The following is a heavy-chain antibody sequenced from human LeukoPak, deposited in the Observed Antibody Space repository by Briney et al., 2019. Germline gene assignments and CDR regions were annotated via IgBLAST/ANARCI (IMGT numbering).Heavy chain of an antibody. CDR2: IYSGGSA. CDR3: ARDLGSSGSYFDY. J-gene: IGHJ4*02. D-gene: IGHD6-19*01. Sequence: PGGSLRLSCAVTGFTLSSNYMRWVRQTPGKGLWWVSVIYSGGSAYYTDSVKGRFTFSRDNSKNTLYLQMNRLRHDDPALYYCARDLGSSGSYFDYWGQGTLVTVSS. CDR1: GFTLSSNY. V-gene: IGHV3-66*02.